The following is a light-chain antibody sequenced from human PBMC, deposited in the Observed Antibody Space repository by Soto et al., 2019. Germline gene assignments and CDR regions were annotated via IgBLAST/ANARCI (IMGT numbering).Light chain of an antibody. V-gene: IGLV2-23*01. J-gene: IGLJ3*02. CDR3: CSYAGSSTVV. CDR2: EGS. CDR1: SSDVGSYNL. Sequence: QSALTQPASVSGSPGQSITISCTGTSSDVGSYNLVSWYQQHPGKAPKLMIYEGSKRPSGVSNRFSGSRSGNTASLTISGLKAEDEAHYYCCSYAGSSTVVFGGGTKLTVL.